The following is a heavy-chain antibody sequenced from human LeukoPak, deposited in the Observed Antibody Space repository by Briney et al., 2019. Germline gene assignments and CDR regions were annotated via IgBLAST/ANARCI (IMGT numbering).Heavy chain of an antibody. CDR3: ARVSSSWSRLNFDY. D-gene: IGHD6-13*01. J-gene: IGHJ4*02. CDR2: IYPGDSDT. V-gene: IGHV5-51*01. CDR1: GYSINNYW. Sequence: GESLKISCKGSGYSINNYWIGWVRQMPGKGLEWTGIIYPGDSDTRYSPSFQGQVTISADKSISTAYLQWSSLKASDTAMYYCARVSSSWSRLNFDYWGQGTLVTVSS.